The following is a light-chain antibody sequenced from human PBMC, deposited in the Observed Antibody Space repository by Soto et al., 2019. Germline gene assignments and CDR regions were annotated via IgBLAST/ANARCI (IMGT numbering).Light chain of an antibody. CDR1: DGDVGGYNY. J-gene: IGLJ1*01. CDR2: DVT. CDR3: NSYTVYRTPYV. V-gene: IGLV2-14*03. Sequence: QSALTQPVSVSGSPGQSITISCTGSDGDVGGYNYVSWYQHHPGRAPKLIIYDVTNRPSGVSNRFSGSKSGNTASLTISGLQAEDEADYYCNSYTVYRTPYVFGTGTKLTVL.